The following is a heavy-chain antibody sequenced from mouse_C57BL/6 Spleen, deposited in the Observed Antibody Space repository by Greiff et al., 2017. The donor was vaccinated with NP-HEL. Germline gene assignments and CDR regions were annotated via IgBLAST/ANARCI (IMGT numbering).Heavy chain of an antibody. CDR1: GYTFTSYT. V-gene: IGHV1-4*01. CDR3: AISTLYCYFDV. J-gene: IGHJ1*03. Sequence: VQLQQSGAELARPGASVKMSCKASGYTFTSYTMHWVKQRPGQGLEWIGYINPSSGYTKYNQKFKDKATLTSDQPSSTAYMQLSCLTSAYSAGYYGAISTLYCYFDVWGTGTTVTVSS. CDR2: INPSSGYT.